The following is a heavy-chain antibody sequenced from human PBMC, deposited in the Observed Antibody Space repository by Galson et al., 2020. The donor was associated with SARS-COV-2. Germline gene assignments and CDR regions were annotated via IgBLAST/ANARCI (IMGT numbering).Heavy chain of an antibody. CDR3: ARGVLLWFGESHYYYYGMDV. J-gene: IGHJ6*02. CDR2: INPNSGGT. Sequence: ASVKVSCKASGYTFTGYYMHWVRQAPGQGLEWMGWINPNSGGTNYAQKFQGRVTMTRDTSISTAYMELSRLRSDDTAVYYCARGVLLWFGESHYYYYGMDVWGQGTTVTVS. CDR1: GYTFTGYY. D-gene: IGHD3-10*01. V-gene: IGHV1-2*02.